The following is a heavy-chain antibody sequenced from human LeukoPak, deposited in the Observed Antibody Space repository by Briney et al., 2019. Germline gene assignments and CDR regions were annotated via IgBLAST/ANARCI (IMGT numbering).Heavy chain of an antibody. CDR1: GFTFSSYA. J-gene: IGHJ5*02. D-gene: IGHD2-8*02. Sequence: GGSLRLSCAASGFTFSSYAMRWVRQAPGKGLEWVSAISGSGGSTNYADSVKGRFTISRDNSKNTLYLQMNSLRAEDTAVYYCAKDRGLGLPTGDPSWGQGTLVTVSS. CDR3: AKDRGLGLPTGDPS. CDR2: ISGSGGST. V-gene: IGHV3-23*01.